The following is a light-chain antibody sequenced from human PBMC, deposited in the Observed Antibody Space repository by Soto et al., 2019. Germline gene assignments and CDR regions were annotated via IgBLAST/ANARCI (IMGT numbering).Light chain of an antibody. V-gene: IGKV4-1*01. CDR1: QSVLYSSNNKNY. J-gene: IGKJ2*01. CDR3: QQYYGTPYT. CDR2: WAS. Sequence: EIVMTQSPDSLAVSLGERATINCRSSQSVLYSSNNKNYLAWYQQKPRQPPELLITWASTREFGVPERFSGSGSGTDFTLTISNLQAVDVAIYYCQQYYGTPYTFGQGTKLEIK.